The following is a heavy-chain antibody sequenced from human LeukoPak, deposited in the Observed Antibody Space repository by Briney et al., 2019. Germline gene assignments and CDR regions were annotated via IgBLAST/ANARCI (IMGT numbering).Heavy chain of an antibody. V-gene: IGHV1-2*02. D-gene: IGHD3-10*01. CDR1: GYTFTGYY. Sequence: ASVKVSCKASGYTFTGYYMHWVRQAPGQGLEGMGWINPNSGGTNYAQKFQGRVTMTRDTSISTAYMELSRLRSDDTAVYYCARDRDPYGSGRNWGQGTLVTVSS. CDR2: INPNSGGT. J-gene: IGHJ4*02. CDR3: ARDRDPYGSGRN.